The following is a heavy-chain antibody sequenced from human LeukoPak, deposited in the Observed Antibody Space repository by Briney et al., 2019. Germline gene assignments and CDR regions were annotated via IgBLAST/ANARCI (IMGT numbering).Heavy chain of an antibody. CDR3: APRVVVITAPFDY. CDR2: ISGDGGTT. CDR1: GFTFDNYA. Sequence: QTGGSLRLSCAAAGFTFDNYAMHWVRQAPGKGLEWVSLISGDGGTTYYADSVKGRFTISRDNSKNTLYLQMNSLRPEDTAVYYCAPRVVVITAPFDYWGQGTLVTVSS. J-gene: IGHJ4*02. D-gene: IGHD2-21*01. V-gene: IGHV3-43*02.